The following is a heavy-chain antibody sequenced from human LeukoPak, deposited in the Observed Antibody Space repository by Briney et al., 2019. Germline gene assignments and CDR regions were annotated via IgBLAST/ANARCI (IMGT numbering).Heavy chain of an antibody. Sequence: GGSLRLSCAASGFTFTDFYMSWIRQAPGKGLEWVSYITSSGSAIYYADSVKGRFTISRDNAKNSLYLQMNSLRAEDTAVYYCASSGSYFDYWGQGTLVTVSS. CDR1: GFTFTDFY. J-gene: IGHJ4*02. CDR3: ASSGSYFDY. CDR2: ITSSGSAI. V-gene: IGHV3-11*04. D-gene: IGHD1-26*01.